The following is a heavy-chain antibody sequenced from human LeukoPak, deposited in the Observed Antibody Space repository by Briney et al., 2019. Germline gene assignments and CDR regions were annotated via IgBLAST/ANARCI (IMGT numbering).Heavy chain of an antibody. CDR3: EKDRSMDTAMVTGYYYYGMDV. CDR1: GFTFSSYG. CDR2: ISYDGSNK. D-gene: IGHD5-18*01. Sequence: GGSLRLSCAASGFTFSSYGMHWVRQAPGKGLEWVAVISYDGSNKYYADYVKGRFTISRDNSKNTLYLQMNSLRAEDTAVYYCEKDRSMDTAMVTGYYYYGMDVWGQGTTVTVSS. J-gene: IGHJ6*02. V-gene: IGHV3-30*18.